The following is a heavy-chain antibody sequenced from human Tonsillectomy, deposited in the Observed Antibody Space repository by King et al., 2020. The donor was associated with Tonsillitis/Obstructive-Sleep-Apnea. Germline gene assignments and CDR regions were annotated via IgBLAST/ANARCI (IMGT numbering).Heavy chain of an antibody. Sequence: QLVQSGGEVKKPGESLRISCKGSGYSFTSNWISWVRQMSGKGLEWMGKIDPSDSNTNYSPSFQGHVIISVDKSISTAYLQWSSLKASDTAMYYCVRVISNYYYSGMDVWGQGTTVTVSS. J-gene: IGHJ6*02. CDR1: GYSFTSNW. CDR3: VRVISNYYYSGMDV. CDR2: IDPSDSNT. V-gene: IGHV5-10-1*03. D-gene: IGHD3-22*01.